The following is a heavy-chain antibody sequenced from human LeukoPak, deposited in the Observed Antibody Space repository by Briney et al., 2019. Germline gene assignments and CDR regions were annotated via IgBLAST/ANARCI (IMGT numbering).Heavy chain of an antibody. V-gene: IGHV3-7*01. CDR2: IKEDGSGK. CDR3: AREQTGSIFDY. J-gene: IGHJ4*02. CDR1: GFTLGRYW. D-gene: IGHD3-9*01. Sequence: PGRSLRLSCAAAGFTLGRYWLNWVRQAPGRGLEWVANIKEDGSGKYYVDSVKGRFTISRDNANNSLYLQMTSLRPEDTAVYYCAREQTGSIFDYRGQGTLVIVS.